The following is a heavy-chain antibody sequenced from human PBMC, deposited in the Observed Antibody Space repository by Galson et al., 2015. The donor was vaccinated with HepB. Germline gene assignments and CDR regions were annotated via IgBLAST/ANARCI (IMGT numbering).Heavy chain of an antibody. J-gene: IGHJ4*02. Sequence: SLRLSCAASGFTFSSYWMSWVRQAPGKGLEWVANIKEDGGEIYYVDSVKGRFTISRDNAKNSLYLQMNSLRVEDTAMYYCARHWAEIDYWGQGTLVTVSS. V-gene: IGHV3-7*01. D-gene: IGHD7-27*01. CDR3: ARHWAEIDY. CDR1: GFTFSSYW. CDR2: IKEDGGEI.